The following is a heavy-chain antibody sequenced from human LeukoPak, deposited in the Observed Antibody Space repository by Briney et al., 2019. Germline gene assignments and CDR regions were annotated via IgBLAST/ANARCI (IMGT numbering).Heavy chain of an antibody. CDR2: IYYNGNT. Sequence: SQTLSLTCTVSGGSISSGDYYWSWIRQPPGKGLEWIGYIYYNGNTYYNPSLKSRVTTSLDTSKNQIFLKLSSVTAADTVVYYCARERSGSYPFDYWGQGTLVTVSS. CDR1: GGSISSGDYY. J-gene: IGHJ4*02. CDR3: ARERSGSYPFDY. V-gene: IGHV4-30-4*08. D-gene: IGHD1-26*01.